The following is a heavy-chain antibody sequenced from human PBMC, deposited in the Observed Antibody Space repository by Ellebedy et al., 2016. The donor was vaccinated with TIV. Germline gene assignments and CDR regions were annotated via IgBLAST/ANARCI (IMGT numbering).Heavy chain of an antibody. V-gene: IGHV1-18*04. Sequence: ASVKVSXXASGYTFTSYGISWVRQAPGQGLEWMGWISAYNGNTNYAQKFQGRVTITADESTSTAYMELSSLRSEDTAVYYCARGGWASTRVAVAGLYYYYYGMDVWGQGTTVTVSS. CDR3: ARGGWASTRVAVAGLYYYYYGMDV. J-gene: IGHJ6*02. CDR1: GYTFTSYG. CDR2: ISAYNGNT. D-gene: IGHD6-19*01.